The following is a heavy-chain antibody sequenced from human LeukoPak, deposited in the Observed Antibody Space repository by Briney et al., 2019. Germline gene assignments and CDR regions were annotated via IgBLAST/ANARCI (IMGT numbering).Heavy chain of an antibody. Sequence: ASVKVSCKASGYTFTSYGISWVRQAPGQGLELMGWISAYNGNTNYAQKLQGRVTMTTDTSTSTAYMELRSLRSDDTAVYYCARGGSYDILTGYRQFDYWGQGTLVTVSS. CDR3: ARGGSYDILTGYRQFDY. CDR2: ISAYNGNT. CDR1: GYTFTSYG. J-gene: IGHJ4*02. V-gene: IGHV1-18*01. D-gene: IGHD3-9*01.